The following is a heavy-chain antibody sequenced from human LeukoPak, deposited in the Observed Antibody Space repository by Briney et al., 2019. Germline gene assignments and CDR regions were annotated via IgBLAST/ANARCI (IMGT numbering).Heavy chain of an antibody. CDR3: ARHTGRGSSWYADY. D-gene: IGHD6-13*01. CDR1: GGSINSGSYY. J-gene: IGHJ4*02. V-gene: IGHV4-61*02. Sequence: PSQTLSLTCTVSGGSINSGSYYWSWIRQPAGKGLEWIGRIYTSGSTNYNPSLKSRVTISVDTSKNQFSLKLSSVTAADTAVYYCARHTGRGSSWYADYWGQGTLVTVSP. CDR2: IYTSGST.